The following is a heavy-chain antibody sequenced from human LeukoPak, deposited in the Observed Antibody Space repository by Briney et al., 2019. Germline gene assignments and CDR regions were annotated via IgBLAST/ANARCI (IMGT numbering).Heavy chain of an antibody. CDR1: GGSFSGYY. J-gene: IGHJ3*02. D-gene: IGHD2-15*01. CDR2: INHSGST. V-gene: IGHV4-34*01. Sequence: SETLSLTCAVYGGSFSGYYWSWIRQPPGKGLEWIGEINHSGSTNYNPSLKSRVTISVDTSKNQFSLKLSSVTAADTAVYYCARGRSYCSGGRCWGDAFDIWGQGTMVTVSS. CDR3: ARGRSYCSGGRCWGDAFDI.